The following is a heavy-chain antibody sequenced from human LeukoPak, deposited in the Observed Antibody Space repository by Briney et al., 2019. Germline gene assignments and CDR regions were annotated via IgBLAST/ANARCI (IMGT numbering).Heavy chain of an antibody. CDR3: ARRAGAYSHPYDY. J-gene: IGHJ4*02. V-gene: IGHV3-23*01. Sequence: HSGGSLRLSCAASGFTFSSYAMSWVRQAPGKGLEWVSAISGSGGSTHYSDSVKGRFTISRDNSKNTLYLQMNSLRAEDTAVYYCARRAGAYSHPYDYWGQGTLVTVSS. CDR2: ISGSGGST. CDR1: GFTFSSYA. D-gene: IGHD4/OR15-4a*01.